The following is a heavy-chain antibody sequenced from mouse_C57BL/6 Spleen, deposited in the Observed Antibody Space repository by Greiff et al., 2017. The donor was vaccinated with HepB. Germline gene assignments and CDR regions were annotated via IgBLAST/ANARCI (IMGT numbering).Heavy chain of an antibody. CDR2: IYPGDGDT. CDR3: AKLGEGYYFDY. Sequence: QVQLQQSGPELVKPGASVKISCKASGYAFSSSWMNWVKQRPGKGLEWIGRIYPGDGDTNYNGKFKGKATLTADKSSSTAYMQLSSLTSEDSAVYFCAKLGEGYYFDYWGQGTTLTVSS. V-gene: IGHV1-82*01. J-gene: IGHJ2*01. D-gene: IGHD4-1*01. CDR1: GYAFSSSW.